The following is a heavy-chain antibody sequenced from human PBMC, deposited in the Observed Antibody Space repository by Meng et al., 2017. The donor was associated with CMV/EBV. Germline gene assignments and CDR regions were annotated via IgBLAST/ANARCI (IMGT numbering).Heavy chain of an antibody. CDR2: IYYSGST. J-gene: IGHJ6*02. CDR1: GGSISSYC. CDR3: ARGRYYDFWSGSDGMDV. Sequence: GSLRLSCTVSGGSISSYCWSWIRQPPGKGLEWIGYIYYSGSTNYNPSLKSRVTISVDTSKNQFPLKLSSVTAADTAVYYCARGRYYDFWSGSDGMDVWGQGTTVTVSS. V-gene: IGHV4-59*01. D-gene: IGHD3-3*01.